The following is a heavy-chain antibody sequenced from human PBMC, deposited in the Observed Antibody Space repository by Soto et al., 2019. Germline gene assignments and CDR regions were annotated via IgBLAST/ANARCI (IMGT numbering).Heavy chain of an antibody. CDR1: GFTFSGDW. Sequence: EVQLVESGGGLVQPGGSLRLSCAASGFTFSGDWMSWVRQAPGKGLEWVANIKQDGSEQFYVDSVKGRFTISRDNAKNSLYLQLNSLRAEDTAVYYCAREAVWGQGTTVTVSS. CDR2: IKQDGSEQ. V-gene: IGHV3-7*05. CDR3: AREAV. J-gene: IGHJ6*02.